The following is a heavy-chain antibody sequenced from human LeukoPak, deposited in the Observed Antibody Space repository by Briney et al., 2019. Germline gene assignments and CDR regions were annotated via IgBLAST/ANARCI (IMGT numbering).Heavy chain of an antibody. CDR3: ARRRSSSGWYELPYNWFDP. CDR1: GGSFSGYY. Sequence: ASETLSLTCAVYGGSFSGYYWSWIRQPPGKGLEWIGSIYYSGSTYYNPSLKSRVTISVDTSKNQFSLKLSSVTAADTAVYYCARRRSSSGWYELPYNWFDPWGQGTLVTVSS. V-gene: IGHV4-34*01. J-gene: IGHJ5*02. D-gene: IGHD6-19*01. CDR2: IYYSGST.